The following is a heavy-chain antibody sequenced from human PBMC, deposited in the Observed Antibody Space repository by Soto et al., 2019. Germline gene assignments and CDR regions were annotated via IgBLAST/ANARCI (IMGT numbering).Heavy chain of an antibody. D-gene: IGHD3-3*01. CDR3: ARDQGGITIFGVPYGMDV. J-gene: IGHJ6*02. Sequence: QVQLQESGPGLVKPSQTLSLTCTVSGGSITSGGHYWSWIRQHPGKGLEWIGYIYYSGSTYYNPSLKSRVTISVDTSKNPFSLKLRSVTVADTAVYYCARDQGGITIFGVPYGMDVWGQGTTVTVSS. CDR1: GGSITSGGHY. CDR2: IYYSGST. V-gene: IGHV4-31*03.